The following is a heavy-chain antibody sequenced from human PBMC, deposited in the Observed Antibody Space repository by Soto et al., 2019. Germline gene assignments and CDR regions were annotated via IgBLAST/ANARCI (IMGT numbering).Heavy chain of an antibody. CDR3: AREWNDYGVPNWFDP. CDR2: IYYSGST. V-gene: IGHV4-59*01. J-gene: IGHJ5*02. Sequence: KPSETLSLTCTVSGGSISSYYWSWIRQPPGKGLEWIGYIYYSGSTNYNPSLKSRVTISVDTSKNQFSLKLSSVTAADTAVYYCAREWNDYGVPNWFDPWGQGTLVTVSS. D-gene: IGHD4-17*01. CDR1: GGSISSYY.